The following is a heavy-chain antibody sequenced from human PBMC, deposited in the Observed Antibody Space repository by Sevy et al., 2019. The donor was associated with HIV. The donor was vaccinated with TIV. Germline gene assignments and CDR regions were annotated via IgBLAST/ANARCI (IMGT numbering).Heavy chain of an antibody. J-gene: IGHJ4*02. Sequence: GESLKIYCKGSGYSFTSYWIGWVRQMPGKGLEWMGIIYPGDSDTRYSPSFQGQVTISADKSISTAYLQWSSLKASDTAMYYCARLDRAYCGGDCPPRGGVDYWGQGTLVTVSS. D-gene: IGHD2-21*02. CDR3: ARLDRAYCGGDCPPRGGVDY. CDR2: IYPGDSDT. CDR1: GYSFTSYW. V-gene: IGHV5-51*01.